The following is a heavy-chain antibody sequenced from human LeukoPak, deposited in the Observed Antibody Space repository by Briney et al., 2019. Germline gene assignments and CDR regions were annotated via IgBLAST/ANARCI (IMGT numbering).Heavy chain of an antibody. Sequence: ASVKVSCKASGYTFTSYAMNWVRQAPGQGLEWMGWINTNTGNPTYAQGFTGRFVFSLDTSVSTAYLQISSLKAEDTAVYYCARDRLAAPYYYGPSTDYWGQGTLVTVSS. CDR2: INTNTGNP. V-gene: IGHV7-4-1*02. D-gene: IGHD3-10*01. CDR1: GYTFTSYA. CDR3: ARDRLAAPYYYGPSTDY. J-gene: IGHJ4*02.